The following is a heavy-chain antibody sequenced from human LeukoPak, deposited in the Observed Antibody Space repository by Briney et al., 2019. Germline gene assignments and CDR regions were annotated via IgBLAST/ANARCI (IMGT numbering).Heavy chain of an antibody. CDR1: GGSITSSRYY. Sequence: ASETLSLTRTVSGGSITSSRYYWGWIRQPPGKGLEWTVNFYYSGSTYTNPSLKSRVTISVETTKNQFSLKLSSVTAADTAVYYCARGSKAWGQGTLVTVSS. V-gene: IGHV4-39*07. J-gene: IGHJ5*02. CDR2: FYYSGST. CDR3: ARGSKA. D-gene: IGHD3-10*01.